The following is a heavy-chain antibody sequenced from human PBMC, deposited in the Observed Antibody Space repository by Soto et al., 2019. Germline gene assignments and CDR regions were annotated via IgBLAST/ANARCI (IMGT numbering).Heavy chain of an antibody. CDR1: GFTFSSYA. CDR3: AKDVGLELRGYYYYGMDV. D-gene: IGHD1-7*01. J-gene: IGHJ6*02. Sequence: GGSLRLSCAASGFTFSSYAMSWVRQAPGKGLEWVSAISGSGGSTYYADSVKGRFTISRDNSKNTLYLQMNSLRAEDTAVYYCAKDVGLELRGYYYYGMDVWGQGTTVTVSS. CDR2: ISGSGGST. V-gene: IGHV3-23*01.